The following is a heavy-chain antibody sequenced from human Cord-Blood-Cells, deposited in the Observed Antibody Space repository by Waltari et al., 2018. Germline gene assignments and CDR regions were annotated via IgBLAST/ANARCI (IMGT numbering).Heavy chain of an antibody. D-gene: IGHD1-26*01. CDR2: IYSGGST. CDR1: GLTVSSNY. J-gene: IGHJ4*02. CDR3: AREGKGSYYYFDY. V-gene: IGHV3-53*01. Sequence: EVQLVESGGGLIQPGGSLRLSCAASGLTVSSNYMSWVRQAPGKGLEWVSVIYSGGSTYYADSVKGRFTISRDNSKNTLYLQMNSLRAEDTAVYYCAREGKGSYYYFDYWGQGTLVTVSS.